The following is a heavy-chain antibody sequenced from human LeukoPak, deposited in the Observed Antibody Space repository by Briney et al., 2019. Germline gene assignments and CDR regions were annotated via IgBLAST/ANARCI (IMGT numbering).Heavy chain of an antibody. J-gene: IGHJ4*02. CDR2: LYPGDSDT. CDR1: GYSFTNYW. CDR3: ARRGGAVAGNFDY. D-gene: IGHD6-19*01. Sequence: GESLKISCKGSGYSFTNYWIGWVRQMPGKGLEWMGILYPGDSDTRYSPSFQGQVTISADKSISTAYLQWSSLKASDTATYYCARRGGAVAGNFDYWGQGTLVTVSS. V-gene: IGHV5-51*01.